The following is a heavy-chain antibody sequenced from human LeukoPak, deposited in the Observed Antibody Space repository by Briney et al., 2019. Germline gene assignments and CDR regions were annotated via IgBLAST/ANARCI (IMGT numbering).Heavy chain of an antibody. CDR2: ISYDGSNK. Sequence: PGGSLRLSCAASGFTFSSYAMHRVRQAPGKGLEWVAVISYDGSNKYYADSVKGRFTISRDNSKNTLYLQMNSLGAEDTAVYYCASEIIFGSFDYWGQGTLVTVSS. V-gene: IGHV3-30*04. D-gene: IGHD3-3*01. CDR3: ASEIIFGSFDY. J-gene: IGHJ4*02. CDR1: GFTFSSYA.